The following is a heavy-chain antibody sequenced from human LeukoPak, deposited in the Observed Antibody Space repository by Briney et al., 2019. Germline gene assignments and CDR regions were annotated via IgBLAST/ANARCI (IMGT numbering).Heavy chain of an antibody. J-gene: IGHJ6*02. CDR3: ARHPYSSGWYSDYYGMDD. V-gene: IGHV4-34*01. CDR1: GGSFSGYY. CDR2: INHSGIT. Sequence: SETLSLTCAVYGGSFSGYYWSWIRQPPGKGLEWIGEINHSGITYYNPSLKSRVTISVDTSKNQFSLKLSSVTAADTAVYYCARHPYSSGWYSDYYGMDDWGQGTLVTVSS. D-gene: IGHD6-19*01.